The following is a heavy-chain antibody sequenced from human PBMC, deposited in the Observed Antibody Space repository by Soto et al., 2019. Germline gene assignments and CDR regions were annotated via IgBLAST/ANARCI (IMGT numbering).Heavy chain of an antibody. V-gene: IGHV3-23*01. CDR3: ANDPGRRIAAAGTHY. D-gene: IGHD6-13*01. J-gene: IGHJ4*02. Sequence: EVQLLESGGGLVQPGGSLRLSCSSSGFTFSSYAMSWVRQAPGKGLELVSAISGSGGSTYYADSVKGRFNISRENSKNKLYLKMNSLSAEDTAVYYCANDPGRRIAAAGTHYWGQGTLVTVSS. CDR1: GFTFSSYA. CDR2: ISGSGGST.